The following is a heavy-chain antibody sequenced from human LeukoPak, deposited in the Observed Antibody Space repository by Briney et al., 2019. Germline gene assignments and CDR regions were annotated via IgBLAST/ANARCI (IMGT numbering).Heavy chain of an antibody. Sequence: AASVKVSCKASGGTFSSYAISWVRQAPGQGLEWMGRIIPIFGTANYAQKFQGRVTITTDESTSTAYMELSSLRSEDTAVYYCARDLGSSSPLDYWGQGTLVTVSS. CDR1: GGTFSSYA. J-gene: IGHJ4*02. CDR2: IIPIFGTA. D-gene: IGHD6-13*01. CDR3: ARDLGSSSPLDY. V-gene: IGHV1-69*05.